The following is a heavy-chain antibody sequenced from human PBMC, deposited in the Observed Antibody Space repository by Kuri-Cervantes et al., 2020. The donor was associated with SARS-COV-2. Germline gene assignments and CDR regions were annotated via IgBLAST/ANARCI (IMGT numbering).Heavy chain of an antibody. V-gene: IGHV1-2*04. CDR3: ARGGKYHHILRFLESFHFDS. D-gene: IGHD3-3*01. CDR2: INPNSGGT. CDR1: GYTFTDYY. J-gene: IGHJ4*02. Sequence: ASVKVSCKASGYTFTDYYINWVRLAPGQGLEWMGWINPNSGGTDYAQRYQGWVTMTRDTSTRTAFMELNRLTSDDTAVYFCARGGKYHHILRFLESFHFDSWGQGTLVTVSS.